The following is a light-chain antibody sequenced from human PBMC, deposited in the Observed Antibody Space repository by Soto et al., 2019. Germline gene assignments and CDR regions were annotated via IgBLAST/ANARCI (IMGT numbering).Light chain of an antibody. J-gene: IGKJ2*01. Sequence: EIVLTQSPATLSLSPGERATLSCRASQSVSSYLAWYQQQPGQAPRLLIYDASNRATGIPARFSGGVSGTDFTLTISSLEPEDFAVYYCQQRFNWPRFTFGQGTKLEIK. CDR3: QQRFNWPRFT. V-gene: IGKV3-11*01. CDR2: DAS. CDR1: QSVSSY.